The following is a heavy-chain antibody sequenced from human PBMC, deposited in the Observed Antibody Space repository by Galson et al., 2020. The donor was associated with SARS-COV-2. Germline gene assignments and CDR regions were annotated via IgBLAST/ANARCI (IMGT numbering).Heavy chain of an antibody. CDR1: GYSFTSYW. CDR3: ARRRMITLGGVMDAFDI. CDR2: IYPGDAGT. Sequence: GESLKISCKGSGYSFTSYWIVWVRQVPGKGLEWMGIIYPGDAGTTYSPSFQGQVTISADKSINTASLQWSSLKASDTAIYYCARRRMITLGGVMDAFDIWGQGTMVTVSS. D-gene: IGHD3-16*01. V-gene: IGHV5-51*01. J-gene: IGHJ3*02.